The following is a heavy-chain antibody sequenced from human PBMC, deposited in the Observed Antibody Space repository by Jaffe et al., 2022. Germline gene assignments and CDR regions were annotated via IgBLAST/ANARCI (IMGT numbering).Heavy chain of an antibody. CDR3: ARMPYLRLAYCGGDCYSPLGAFDI. CDR1: GFTFSSYW. J-gene: IGHJ3*02. D-gene: IGHD2-21*02. Sequence: EVQLVESGGGLVQPGGSLRLSCAASGFTFSSYWMSWVRQAPGKGLEWVANIKQDGSEKYYVDSVKGRFTISRDNAKNSLYLQMNSLRAEDTAVYYCARMPYLRLAYCGGDCYSPLGAFDIWGQGTMVTVSS. CDR2: IKQDGSEK. V-gene: IGHV3-7*05.